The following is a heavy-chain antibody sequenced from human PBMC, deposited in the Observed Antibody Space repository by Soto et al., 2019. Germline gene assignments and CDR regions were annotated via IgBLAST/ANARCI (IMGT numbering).Heavy chain of an antibody. CDR3: ARDGQLARRSGDAFDI. CDR2: ISYDGSNK. V-gene: IGHV3-30-3*01. Sequence: GGSLRLSCAASGFTFSSYAMHWVRQAPGKGLEWVAVISYDGSNKYYADSVKGRFTISRDNSKNTLYLQMNSLRAEDTAVYYCARDGQLARRSGDAFDIWGQGTMVTVSS. J-gene: IGHJ3*02. D-gene: IGHD1-1*01. CDR1: GFTFSSYA.